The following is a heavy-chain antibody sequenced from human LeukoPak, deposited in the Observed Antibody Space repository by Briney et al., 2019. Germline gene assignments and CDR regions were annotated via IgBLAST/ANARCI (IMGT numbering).Heavy chain of an antibody. CDR2: ISYDGSNK. Sequence: GRSLRLSCAASGFTFSSYGMHWVRQAPGKGLEWVAVISYDGSNKYYADSVKGRFTISRDNAKNSLYLQMNSLRAEDTAVYYCARELGDTAMVRWFDPWGQGTLVTVSS. CDR1: GFTFSSYG. J-gene: IGHJ5*02. V-gene: IGHV3-30*03. CDR3: ARELGDTAMVRWFDP. D-gene: IGHD5-18*01.